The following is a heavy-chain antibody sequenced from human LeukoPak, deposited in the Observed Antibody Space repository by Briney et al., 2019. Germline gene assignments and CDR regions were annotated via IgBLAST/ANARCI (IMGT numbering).Heavy chain of an antibody. J-gene: IGHJ4*02. CDR1: GFTFRSHA. CDR2: IYENGGTT. D-gene: IGHD4-17*01. Sequence: GGSLRLSCVGSGFTFRSHAMSWVRQAPEKGLEFVSGIYENGGTTYYADSVKGRFSISRDNSKNTLYLQMDSLRGEDTAVYYCARDNYGAYDYWGQGTLVTVSS. CDR3: ARDNYGAYDY. V-gene: IGHV3-23*01.